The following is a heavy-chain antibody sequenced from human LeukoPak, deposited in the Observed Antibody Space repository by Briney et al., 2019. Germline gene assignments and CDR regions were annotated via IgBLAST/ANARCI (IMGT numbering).Heavy chain of an antibody. J-gene: IGHJ3*02. CDR1: GYTLTELS. V-gene: IGHV1-24*01. CDR2: FEPEDGET. Sequence: ASVKVSCKVSGYTLTELSMHWVRQAPGKGLEWMGGFEPEDGETSYAQKLQGRVTMTEDTSTDTAYMELSSLRFEDTAVYYCATEIFGVVIGGLAYDIWGQGTMVTVSS. CDR3: ATEIFGVVIGGLAYDI. D-gene: IGHD3-3*01.